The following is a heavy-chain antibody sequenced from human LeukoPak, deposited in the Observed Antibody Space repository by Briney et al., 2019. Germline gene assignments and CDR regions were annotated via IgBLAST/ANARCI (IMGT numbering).Heavy chain of an antibody. D-gene: IGHD7-27*01. Sequence: SETLSLTCTVSGGSISSYYWSWIRQPPGKGLEWIGYIYDSGSTNYNPSLKSRVTISVDTSKNQFSLKLSSVTAADTAVYYCARHTLGNSAFDIWGQGTMVTVSS. CDR2: IYDSGST. CDR3: ARHTLGNSAFDI. J-gene: IGHJ3*02. V-gene: IGHV4-59*08. CDR1: GGSISSYY.